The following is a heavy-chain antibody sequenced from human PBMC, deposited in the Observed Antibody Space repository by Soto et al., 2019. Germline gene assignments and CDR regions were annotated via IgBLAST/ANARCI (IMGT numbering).Heavy chain of an antibody. J-gene: IGHJ4*02. Sequence: SVKVSCKASVGTFSSYTISWVRQAPGQGLEWMGRIIPILGIANYAQKFQGRVTITADKSTSTAYMELSSLRSEYTAVYYCAREGSTARMDYWGQGTLVTVSS. CDR1: VGTFSSYT. D-gene: IGHD6-6*01. V-gene: IGHV1-69*04. CDR2: IIPILGIA. CDR3: AREGSTARMDY.